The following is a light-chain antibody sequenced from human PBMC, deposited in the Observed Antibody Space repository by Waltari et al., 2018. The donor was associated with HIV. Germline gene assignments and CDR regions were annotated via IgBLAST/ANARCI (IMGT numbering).Light chain of an antibody. CDR3: QSADSSGTYRV. Sequence: YELEQPPSVSVTPGETGRNTCSVDELTKRYDYGYQQKPGQAPVLVIYKDSETPSCIPERFSGSSSGPTVTLTISGVHAEDEADYYCQSADSSGTYRVFGGGTKLTVL. CDR1: ELTKRY. V-gene: IGLV3-25*03. CDR2: KDS. J-gene: IGLJ3*02.